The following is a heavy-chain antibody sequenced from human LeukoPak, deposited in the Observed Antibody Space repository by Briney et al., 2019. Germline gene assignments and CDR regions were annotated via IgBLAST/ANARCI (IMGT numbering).Heavy chain of an antibody. CDR3: TRDSSSGWVY. CDR1: GFTFGDYW. CDR2: INPDGSSI. V-gene: IGHV3-74*01. J-gene: IGHJ4*02. D-gene: IGHD6-19*01. Sequence: GGSLRLSCAASGFTFGDYWMHWVRRPPGKGLEWVSRINPDGSSIRYADSVKGRFTISRDNAKNTVNLQMNDLRGEDSAAYYCTRDSSSGWVYWGQGTLVTVSS.